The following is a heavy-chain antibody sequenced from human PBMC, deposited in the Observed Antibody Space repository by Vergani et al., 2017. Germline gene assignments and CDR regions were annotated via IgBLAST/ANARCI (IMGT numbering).Heavy chain of an antibody. CDR1: GYTFTGYY. J-gene: IGHJ6*02. V-gene: IGHV1-2*02. Sequence: QVQLVQSGAEVKKPGASVKVSCKASGYTFTGYYIHWVRQAPGQGLEWMGWINPNSGGTNYAQKFQGRVTMARDTSISTAYMELSRLRSDDTAFYYCARDCYSSGYYYYGWEVWGQGTTVTVAS. D-gene: IGHD3-22*01. CDR2: INPNSGGT. CDR3: ARDCYSSGYYYYGWEV.